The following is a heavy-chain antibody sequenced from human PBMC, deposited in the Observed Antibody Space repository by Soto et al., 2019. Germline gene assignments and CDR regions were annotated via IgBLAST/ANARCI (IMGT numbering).Heavy chain of an antibody. Sequence: LRLSCAASGFTFSSYAMSWVRQAPGKGLEWVSAISGSGVSTYYEDSVKGRFAVSRDNSKSKLYLQMNSLRDEDTAVYYCAKVPTGEMATVFQAFDIWGQGTMVTVSS. CDR1: GFTFSSYA. V-gene: IGHV3-23*01. CDR3: AKVPTGEMATVFQAFDI. J-gene: IGHJ3*02. CDR2: ISGSGVST. D-gene: IGHD4-4*01.